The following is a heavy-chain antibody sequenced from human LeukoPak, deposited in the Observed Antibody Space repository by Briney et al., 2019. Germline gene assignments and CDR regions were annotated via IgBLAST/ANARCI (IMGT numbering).Heavy chain of an antibody. D-gene: IGHD3-22*01. J-gene: IGHJ4*02. Sequence: GGSLRLSCAASGFTFSSYAMNWVRQTPGKGLEWVAVIASHAGDAHYSDSVKGRFTISRDNAKNSLYLQMNSLRAEDTAVYYCATPLDYYDSSGYHQGGDWGQGTLVTVSS. CDR2: IASHAGDA. V-gene: IGHV3-30*04. CDR1: GFTFSSYA. CDR3: ATPLDYYDSSGYHQGGD.